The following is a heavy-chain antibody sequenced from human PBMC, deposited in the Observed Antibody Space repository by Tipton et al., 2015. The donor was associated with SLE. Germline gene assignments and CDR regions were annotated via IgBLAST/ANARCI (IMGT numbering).Heavy chain of an antibody. V-gene: IGHV4-30-2*01. D-gene: IGHD6-19*01. CDR2: IYHSGST. CDR3: ARGWTGSGWPFDY. Sequence: TLSLTCTVSGGSISSGGYSWSWIRQPPGKGLEWIGYIYHSGSTYYNPSLKSRVTISVDTSKNQFSLNLTSVTAADTAVYYCARGWTGSGWPFDYWGQGTLVTVSS. J-gene: IGHJ4*02. CDR1: GGSISSGGYS.